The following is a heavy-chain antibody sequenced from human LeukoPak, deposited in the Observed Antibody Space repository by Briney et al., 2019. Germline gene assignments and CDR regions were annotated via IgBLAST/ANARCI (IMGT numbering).Heavy chain of an antibody. V-gene: IGHV3-66*01. D-gene: IGHD5-24*01. J-gene: IGHJ4*02. CDR3: ARGGDGYNCDY. Sequence: PGGSLRLSCAASGFTVSSNYMSWVRQAPGKGLEWVSVIYSGGSTYYADSVKGRFTISRDNSKNTLYLQMNSLKAEDTAVYYCARGGDGYNCDYWGQGTLVTVSS. CDR2: IYSGGST. CDR1: GFTVSSNY.